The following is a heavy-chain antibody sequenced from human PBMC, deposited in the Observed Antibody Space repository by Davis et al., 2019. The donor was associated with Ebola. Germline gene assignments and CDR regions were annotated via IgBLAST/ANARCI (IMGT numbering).Heavy chain of an antibody. Sequence: GGSLRLSCAASGFTFITYTMSWVRQAPGKGLEWVSIITSGSSTYYADSVKGRFTISRDNAKNSLYLQMNSLRDEDTAVYYCARAGTYYDFWSGVDYWGQGTLVTVSS. CDR2: ITSGSST. V-gene: IGHV3-23*05. J-gene: IGHJ4*02. CDR1: GFTFITYT. CDR3: ARAGTYYDFWSGVDY. D-gene: IGHD3-3*01.